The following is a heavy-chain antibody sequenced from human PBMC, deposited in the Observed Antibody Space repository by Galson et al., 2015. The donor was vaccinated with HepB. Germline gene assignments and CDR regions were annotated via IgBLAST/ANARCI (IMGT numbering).Heavy chain of an antibody. CDR2: ISYDGSNK. J-gene: IGHJ4*02. D-gene: IGHD3-22*01. CDR3: AKEALGITMIVSCPEY. CDR1: GFTFSSYG. V-gene: IGHV3-30*18. Sequence: SLRLSCADSGFTFSSYGMHWVRQAPGKGLEWVAVISYDGSNKYYADSVEGRFTISRDNSKNTPYLQMNSLRAEDTAVYYCAKEALGITMIVSCPEYWGQGTLVTVSS.